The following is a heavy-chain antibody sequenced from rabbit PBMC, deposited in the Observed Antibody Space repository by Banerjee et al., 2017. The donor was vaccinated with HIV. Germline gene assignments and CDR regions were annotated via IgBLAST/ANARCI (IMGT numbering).Heavy chain of an antibody. CDR2: IDAGSSGST. V-gene: IGHV1S40*01. CDR1: GFPFSSSYY. J-gene: IGHJ4*01. Sequence: QSLEESGGDLVKPGASLILTCTASGFPFSSSYYMCWVRQAPGKGLEWIACIDAGSSGSTWYASWAKGRFTISKTSSTTVTLQMTSLTAADTATYFCARGLVAGVLDLWGPGTLVTV. D-gene: IGHD3-3*01. CDR3: ARGLVAGVLDL.